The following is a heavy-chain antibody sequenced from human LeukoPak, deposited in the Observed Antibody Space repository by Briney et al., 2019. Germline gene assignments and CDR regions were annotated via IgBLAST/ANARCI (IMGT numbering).Heavy chain of an antibody. CDR3: ARALTYADY. Sequence: SETLSLTCTVSSGSISSGDYYWSWIRQPPGKGLEWIGYIYYSGSTYYNPSLKSRVTMSVDTSKNQFSLKLSSVTAADTAVYYCARALTYADYWGQGTLVTVSS. D-gene: IGHD4/OR15-4a*01. V-gene: IGHV4-30-4*01. J-gene: IGHJ4*02. CDR2: IYYSGST. CDR1: SGSISSGDYY.